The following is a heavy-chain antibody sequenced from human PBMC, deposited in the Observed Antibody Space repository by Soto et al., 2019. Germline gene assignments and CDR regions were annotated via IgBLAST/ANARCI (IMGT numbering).Heavy chain of an antibody. CDR3: VRQPSAVTFDF. Sequence: GGSLRLSCAASGFNFSTSAMSWVRQVPGRGLEWVSAINARGRNTYYPDSVKGRFTISRDNSHNTLYLHIAGLRVEDTAIYYCVRQPSAVTFDFWGQGTMVTVSS. CDR2: INARGRNT. V-gene: IGHV3-23*01. CDR1: GFNFSTSA. D-gene: IGHD4-17*01. J-gene: IGHJ4*02.